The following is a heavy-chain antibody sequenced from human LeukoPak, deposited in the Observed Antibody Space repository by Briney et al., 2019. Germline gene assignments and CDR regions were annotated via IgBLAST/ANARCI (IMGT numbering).Heavy chain of an antibody. J-gene: IGHJ4*02. D-gene: IGHD3-22*01. CDR2: ISSSSSYI. CDR1: GFTFSSYS. CDR3: ARFPTYYYDSSGPL. V-gene: IGHV3-21*01. Sequence: GGSLRLSCAASGFTFSSYSMNWVRQAPGKGLEWVSSISSSSSYIYYADSVKGRFTISRDNAKDSLYLQMNSLRAEDTAVYYCARFPTYYYDSSGPLWGQGTLVTVSS.